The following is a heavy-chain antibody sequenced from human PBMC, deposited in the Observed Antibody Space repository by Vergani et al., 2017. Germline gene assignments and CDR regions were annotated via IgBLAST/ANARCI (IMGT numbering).Heavy chain of an antibody. CDR2: IWYDGSNK. CDR3: AREFYCSSTSCYTESYYYYYMDV. D-gene: IGHD2-2*02. Sequence: QVQLVESGGGVVQPGRSLRLSCAASGFTFSSYGMHWVRQAPGKGLEWVAVIWYDGSNKYYADSVKGRFTISRDNSKNTLYLQMNSLRAEDTAVYYCAREFYCSSTSCYTESYYYYYMDVWGKGP. J-gene: IGHJ6*03. V-gene: IGHV3-33*08. CDR1: GFTFSSYG.